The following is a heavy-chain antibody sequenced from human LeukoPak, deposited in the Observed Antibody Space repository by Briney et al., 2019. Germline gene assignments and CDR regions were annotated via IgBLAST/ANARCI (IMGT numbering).Heavy chain of an antibody. CDR1: GYTFTGYY. CDR2: INPNTGGT. Sequence: GASVNVSCKASGYTFTGYYIHWARQAPGQGLEWMGWINPNTGGTNYAQKFQGRVTMTRDTSISTAYMELSSLRSDDTAIYYCARANRGYCSSPSCSVDNWGQGTLVTVSS. V-gene: IGHV1-2*02. D-gene: IGHD2-2*01. CDR3: ARANRGYCSSPSCSVDN. J-gene: IGHJ4*02.